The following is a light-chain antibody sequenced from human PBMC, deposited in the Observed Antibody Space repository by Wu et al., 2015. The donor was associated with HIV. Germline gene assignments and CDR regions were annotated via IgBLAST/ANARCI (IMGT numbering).Light chain of an antibody. Sequence: DIQMTQSPSTLSASVGDRVTITCRASQSISTWLAWYQQKSGKAPKLLIYKASSLETGVPSRFSGSGSGTEFTLTISSLQPEDFATYYCQQYNTYSFGQGTKVEIK. J-gene: IGKJ1*01. V-gene: IGKV1-5*03. CDR1: QSISTW. CDR3: QQYNTYS. CDR2: KAS.